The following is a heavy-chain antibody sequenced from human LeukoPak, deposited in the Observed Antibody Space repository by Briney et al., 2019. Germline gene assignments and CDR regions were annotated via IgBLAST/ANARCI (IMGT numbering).Heavy chain of an antibody. Sequence: WASVKVSCKASGYTFISYGISWVRQAPGQGLEWMGWISAYNGNTNYAQKFQGRVTMTTDTSTSTAYMELRSLRSDDTAVYYCARGEVGGSYGIAFDYWGQGTLVTVSS. D-gene: IGHD1-26*01. V-gene: IGHV1-18*01. J-gene: IGHJ4*02. CDR2: ISAYNGNT. CDR3: ARGEVGGSYGIAFDY. CDR1: GYTFISYG.